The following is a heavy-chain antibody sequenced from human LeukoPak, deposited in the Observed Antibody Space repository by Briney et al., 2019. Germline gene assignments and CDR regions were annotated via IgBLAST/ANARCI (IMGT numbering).Heavy chain of an antibody. CDR1: GFTFSNYG. CDR3: AKDSSGPRYYYGSGSHLDY. J-gene: IGHJ4*02. D-gene: IGHD3-10*01. Sequence: PGGSLRLSCAASGFTFSNYGIHWVRQAPGKGLEWVAVISYDGNNKYYADSVKGRFTISRDNSKNTLYLQMNSLRAEDTAVYHCAKDSSGPRYYYGSGSHLDYWGQGTLVTVSS. CDR2: ISYDGNNK. V-gene: IGHV3-30*18.